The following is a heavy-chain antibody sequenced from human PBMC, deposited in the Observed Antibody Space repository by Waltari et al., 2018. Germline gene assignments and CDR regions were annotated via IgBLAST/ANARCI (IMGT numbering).Heavy chain of an antibody. J-gene: IGHJ2*01. CDR2: INPNSGGT. CDR3: ATSVPDWAVGWYFDL. V-gene: IGHV1-2*02. D-gene: IGHD2-21*01. CDR1: GYTFTGYY. Sequence: QVQLVQSGAEVKKPGASVKVSCKASGYTFTGYYMHWVRQAPGQGLEWMGWINPNSGGTNYAQKFQGRVTMTRDTSISTAYMELSRLRSDDTAVYYCATSVPDWAVGWYFDLWGRGTLVTVSS.